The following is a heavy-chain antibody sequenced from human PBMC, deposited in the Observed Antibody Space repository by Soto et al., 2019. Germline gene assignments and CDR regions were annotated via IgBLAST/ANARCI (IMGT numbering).Heavy chain of an antibody. CDR2: IIPIFGRT. D-gene: IGHD2-2*01. CDR3: ATNQEGGGAFDI. Sequence: QVQLVQSGAEVKQPGSSVKVSCKASGGTFSTSAITWVRQAPGQGLEWMGGIIPIFGRTNYAQYSQGRVTITADEATSTAYRALSSLRAEDTAVYYCATNQEGGGAFDIWGQGTMVSVSS. J-gene: IGHJ3*02. V-gene: IGHV1-69*12. CDR1: GGTFSTSA.